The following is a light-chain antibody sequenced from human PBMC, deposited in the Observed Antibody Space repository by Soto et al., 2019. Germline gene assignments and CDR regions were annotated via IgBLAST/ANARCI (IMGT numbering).Light chain of an antibody. CDR1: SSNFGAGND. Sequence: QCVLTQPPSVSGAPGQRVTISCTGSSSNFGAGNDVQWYQQLPGTAPKLLIFGNNNRPSGVPDRFSGSKSGTSASLAISGLQAEDEADYYCQSYDSSLRGYVFGTGTKVTVL. V-gene: IGLV1-40*01. CDR3: QSYDSSLRGYV. J-gene: IGLJ1*01. CDR2: GNN.